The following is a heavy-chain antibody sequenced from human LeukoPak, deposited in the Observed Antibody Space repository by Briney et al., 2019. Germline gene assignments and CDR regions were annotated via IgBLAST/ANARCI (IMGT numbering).Heavy chain of an antibody. J-gene: IGHJ4*02. CDR2: ISGSGGST. V-gene: IGHV3-23*01. CDR3: AKWGDYDILTGYYDPDY. CDR1: GFTFSSYA. Sequence: GVSLRLSCAASGFTFSSYAMSWVRQAPGKGLEWVSAISGSGGSTYYADSVKGRFTISRDNSKNTLYLQMNSLRAEDTAVYYCAKWGDYDILTGYYDPDYWGQGTLVTVSS. D-gene: IGHD3-9*01.